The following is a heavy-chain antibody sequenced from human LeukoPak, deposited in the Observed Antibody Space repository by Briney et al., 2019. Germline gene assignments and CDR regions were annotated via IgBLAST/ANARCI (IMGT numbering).Heavy chain of an antibody. D-gene: IGHD2-2*01. CDR2: INPNSGAT. Sequence: ASVKVSCKASGYTFTGYYMHWVPQAPGRGLEWMGWINPNSGATKYAQKFQGRVTMTRDTSISTAYMEVSRLSFDDTAVYYCARDGGWYQLLWWFDPWGHGTLVTASS. J-gene: IGHJ5*02. V-gene: IGHV1-2*02. CDR1: GYTFTGYY. CDR3: ARDGGWYQLLWWFDP.